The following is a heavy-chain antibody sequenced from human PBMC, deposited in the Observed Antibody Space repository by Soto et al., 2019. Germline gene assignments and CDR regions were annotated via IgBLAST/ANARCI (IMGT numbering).Heavy chain of an antibody. Sequence: GGSLRLSCAASGFTFDDYAMHWVRQAPGKGLEWVSGISWNSGSIGYADSVKGRFTISRDNAKNSLYLQMNSLRAEDTALYYCAKDIVKFIVVVPAAPGVAFDIWGQGTMVTVSS. CDR3: AKDIVKFIVVVPAAPGVAFDI. CDR1: GFTFDDYA. J-gene: IGHJ3*02. D-gene: IGHD2-2*01. V-gene: IGHV3-9*01. CDR2: ISWNSGSI.